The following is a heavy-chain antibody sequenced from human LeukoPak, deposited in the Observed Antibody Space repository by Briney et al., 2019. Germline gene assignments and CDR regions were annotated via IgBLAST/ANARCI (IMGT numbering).Heavy chain of an antibody. CDR2: IKKDGSEK. D-gene: IGHD1-7*01. J-gene: IGHJ4*02. Sequence: TGGSLRLSCAASGFTVSSYWMTWVRQAPGKGLEWVANIKKDGSEKYYVDSVRGRFTISRDNAKNSLYLQMNSLRAEDTAVYYCAREMGWNYGDYWGQGTLVTVSS. V-gene: IGHV3-7*05. CDR3: AREMGWNYGDY. CDR1: GFTVSSYW.